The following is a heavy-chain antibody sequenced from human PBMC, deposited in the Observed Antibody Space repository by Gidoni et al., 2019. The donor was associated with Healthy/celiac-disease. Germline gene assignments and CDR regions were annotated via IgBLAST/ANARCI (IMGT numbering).Heavy chain of an antibody. CDR3: ARESVVVPAAARSAFDI. CDR1: GGSFGGYY. J-gene: IGHJ3*02. Sequence: QVQLQQWGAGLLKPSETLSLTCAVYGGSFGGYYWSWIRQPPGKGLEWIGEINHSGSPNYNPSLKSRVTISVDTSKNQFSLKLSSVTAADTAVYYCARESVVVPAAARSAFDIWGQGTMVTVSS. V-gene: IGHV4-34*01. CDR2: INHSGSP. D-gene: IGHD2-2*01.